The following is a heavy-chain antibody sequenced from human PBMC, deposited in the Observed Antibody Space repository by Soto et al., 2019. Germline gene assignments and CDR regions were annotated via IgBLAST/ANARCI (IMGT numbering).Heavy chain of an antibody. CDR1: GYSFTHYW. V-gene: IGHV5-51*01. D-gene: IGHD2-2*02. J-gene: IGHJ6*02. CDR3: ARQYCSSTSCYKGMDV. CDR2: IYPGDSDT. Sequence: GESLKLSCKGSGYSFTHYWIGWVRQLPGKGLEWMGIIYPGDSDTRYSPSFQGQVTISADKSISTAYLQWSSLKASDTAMYYCARQYCSSTSCYKGMDVWGQGTTVTVSS.